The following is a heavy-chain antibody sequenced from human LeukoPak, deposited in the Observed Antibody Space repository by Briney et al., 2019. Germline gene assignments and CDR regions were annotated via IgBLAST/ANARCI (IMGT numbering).Heavy chain of an antibody. CDR3: AREDNTIFADY. CDR2: ISSSGSTI. J-gene: IGHJ4*02. D-gene: IGHD3-9*01. Sequence: PGGSLRLSCAASGFTFSSYEMNWVRQAPGKGLEWVSYISSSGSTIYYADSVKGRFTISRDNAKNSLYLQMNSLRAEDTAVYYCAREDNTIFADYWGQGTLVTVSS. V-gene: IGHV3-48*03. CDR1: GFTFSSYE.